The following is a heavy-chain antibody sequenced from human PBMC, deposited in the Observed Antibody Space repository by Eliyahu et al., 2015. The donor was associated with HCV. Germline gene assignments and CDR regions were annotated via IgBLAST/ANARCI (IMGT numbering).Heavy chain of an antibody. CDR1: GYSISSGYY. J-gene: IGHJ4*02. CDR2: IYHSGST. V-gene: IGHV4-38-2*02. CDR3: AREGDIAAAGTIY. Sequence: QVQLQESGPGLVKPSETLSLTCAVSGYSISSGYYWGWIRQPPGKGLEWIGSIYHSGSTXYNPSLKSRVTISVDTSKNQFSLKLSSVTAADTAVYYCAREGDIAAAGTIYWGQGTLVTVSS. D-gene: IGHD6-13*01.